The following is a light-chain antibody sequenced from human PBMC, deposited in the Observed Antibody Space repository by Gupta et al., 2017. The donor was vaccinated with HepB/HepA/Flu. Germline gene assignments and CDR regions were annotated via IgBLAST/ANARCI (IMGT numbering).Light chain of an antibody. CDR2: ENN. V-gene: IGLV1-51*02. CDR3: GTWDSSLSVYV. CDR1: SSNIGNNY. J-gene: IGLJ1*01. Sequence: QSVLTQPPSVSAAPGQKVPISCSGSSSNIGNNYVSWYQQLPGTAPKLLIYENNKRPSGIPDRFSGSKSGTSATLGITGLQTGDEADYYCGTWDSSLSVYVVGTGTKVTVL.